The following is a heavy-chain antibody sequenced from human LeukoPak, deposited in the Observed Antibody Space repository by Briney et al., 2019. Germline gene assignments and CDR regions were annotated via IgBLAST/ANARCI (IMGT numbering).Heavy chain of an antibody. D-gene: IGHD3-10*01. CDR3: ARGHEALGY. V-gene: IGHV3-23*01. Sequence: PGGSLRPSCAASGFTFSSYSTYAMSWVRQAPVKGLEWVSAISGSGGSTYYADSVKGRFTISRDNSRNTLYLQMNSLRAEDTAIYYCARGHEALGYWGQGTLVTVSS. CDR2: ISGSGGST. CDR1: GFTFSSYSTYA. J-gene: IGHJ4*02.